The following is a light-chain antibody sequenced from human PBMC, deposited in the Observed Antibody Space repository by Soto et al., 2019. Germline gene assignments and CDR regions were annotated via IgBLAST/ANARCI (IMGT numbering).Light chain of an antibody. CDR1: QSISDW. J-gene: IGKJ1*01. Sequence: DIQMTQSPSTLSASVGDRVTITCRASQSISDWLASFQQKPGKAPKVLIYDASTLESGVPSRFSGSGSGTEFTLTISSLQPEDSATYYCQQHNSAPWTFGQGTRVEIK. CDR3: QQHNSAPWT. CDR2: DAS. V-gene: IGKV1-5*01.